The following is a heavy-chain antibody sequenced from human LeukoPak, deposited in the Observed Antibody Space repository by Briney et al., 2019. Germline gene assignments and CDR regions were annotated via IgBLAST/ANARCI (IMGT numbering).Heavy chain of an antibody. D-gene: IGHD2-2*01. CDR1: GYTFTSYG. V-gene: IGHV1-18*01. CDR2: ISAYNGNT. J-gene: IGHJ6*02. CDR3: ARDRQYQRKHYYYGMDV. Sequence: ASVKVSCKASGYTFTSYGISWVRQAPGQGLEWMGWISAYNGNTNYAQRLQGRVTMTTDTSTCTAYMELRSLRSDDTAVYYCARDRQYQRKHYYYGMDVWGQGTTVTVSS.